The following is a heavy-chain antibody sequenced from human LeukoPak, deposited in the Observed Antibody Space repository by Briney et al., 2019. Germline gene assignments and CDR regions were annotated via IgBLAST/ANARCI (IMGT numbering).Heavy chain of an antibody. CDR2: IYHSAST. CDR1: GYSISSGYY. V-gene: IGHV4-38-2*02. D-gene: IGHD6-19*01. J-gene: IGHJ4*02. CDR3: ARHGDSWPSLWGPSSGWSRELYYFDY. Sequence: PSETLSLTCTVSGYSISSGYYWGWIRQPPGKGLEWIGSIYHSASTYYNPSLKSRVTISVDASKNQFSLKLSSVTAADTAVYYCARHGDSWPSLWGPSSGWSRELYYFDYWGQGTLVTVSS.